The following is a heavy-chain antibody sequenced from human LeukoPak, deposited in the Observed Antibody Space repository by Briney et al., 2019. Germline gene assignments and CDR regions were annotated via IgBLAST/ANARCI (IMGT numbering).Heavy chain of an antibody. J-gene: IGHJ6*02. Sequence: GGSLRLSCAASGFIFSSYDMHWARQAPGKGLEWVALISSDGTNKYYADSVKGRFTISRDSSKNTLYLQMNSLRGEDTAVYYCVKVLVTYTVDVWGQGTTVTVSS. D-gene: IGHD2/OR15-2a*01. CDR3: VKVLVTYTVDV. V-gene: IGHV3-30*18. CDR2: ISSDGTNK. CDR1: GFIFSSYD.